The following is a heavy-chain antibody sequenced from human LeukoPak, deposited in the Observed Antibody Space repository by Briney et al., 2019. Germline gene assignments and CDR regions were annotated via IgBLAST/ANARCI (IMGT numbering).Heavy chain of an antibody. CDR2: ISGSGGST. Sequence: PGGSLRLTCTASGYTFSSDSMSGFRRAPGKELEGWSAISGSGGSTYYADSVKGRFTISRDNSKNTLYLQMNSLRAEDTAVYYCAKEYYDFWSGYPHDYWGQGTLVTVSS. V-gene: IGHV3-23*01. CDR3: AKEYYDFWSGYPHDY. J-gene: IGHJ4*02. CDR1: GYTFSSDS. D-gene: IGHD3-3*01.